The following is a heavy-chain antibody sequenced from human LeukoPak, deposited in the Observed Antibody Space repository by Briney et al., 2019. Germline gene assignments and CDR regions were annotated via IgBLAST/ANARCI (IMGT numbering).Heavy chain of an antibody. CDR3: ARCGEMATISSCYFDY. J-gene: IGHJ4*02. CDR1: RYSFTYYW. Sequence: GESLKISCKGFRYSFTYYWIGWVRQMPGKGLEWMGIIYPGDSDTRYSPSFQGQVTIPADNSIRIACLQWRSLRASDTAMYYCARCGEMATISSCYFDYWGQGTLVTVSS. D-gene: IGHD5-24*01. CDR2: IYPGDSDT. V-gene: IGHV5-51*01.